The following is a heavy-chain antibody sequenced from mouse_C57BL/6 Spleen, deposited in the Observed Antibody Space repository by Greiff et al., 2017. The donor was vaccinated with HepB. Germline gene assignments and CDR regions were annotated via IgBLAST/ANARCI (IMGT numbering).Heavy chain of an antibody. V-gene: IGHV1-80*01. J-gene: IGHJ3*01. CDR2: IYPGDGDT. Sequence: VKLVESGAELVKPGASVKISCKASGYAFSSYWMNWVKQRPGKGLEWIGQIYPGDGDTNYNGKFKGKATLTADKSSSTAYMQLSSLTSEDSAVYFCARSVGFAYWGQGTLVTVSA. CDR1: GYAFSSYW. CDR3: ARSVGFAY.